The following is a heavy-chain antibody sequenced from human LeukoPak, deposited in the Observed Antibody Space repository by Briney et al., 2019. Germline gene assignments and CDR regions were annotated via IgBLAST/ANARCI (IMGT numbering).Heavy chain of an antibody. V-gene: IGHV4-34*01. J-gene: IGHJ3*02. CDR3: ARGSRIVVVTVLRDAFDI. CDR2: INYSGST. D-gene: IGHD2-21*02. CDR1: GGSFSGYY. Sequence: PSETLSLTCAVYGGSFSGYYWSWIRQPPGKGLEWIGEINYSGSTNYNPSLKSRVTISVDTSKNQFSLKLSSVTAADTAVYYCARGSRIVVVTVLRDAFDIWGQGTMVTVSS.